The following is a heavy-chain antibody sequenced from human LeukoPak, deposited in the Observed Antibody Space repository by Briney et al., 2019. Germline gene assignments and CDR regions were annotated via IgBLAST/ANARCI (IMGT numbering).Heavy chain of an antibody. J-gene: IGHJ4*02. Sequence: ASVKVSCKASGYTSTSYAMHWVRQAPGQRLEWMGWINAGNANTKYSQKFQGRVTITRDTSASTAYMELSSLRSEDTAVYYCARDPCSGGSCYIHPFDYWGQGTLVTVFS. CDR3: ARDPCSGGSCYIHPFDY. V-gene: IGHV1-3*01. CDR1: GYTSTSYA. CDR2: INAGNANT. D-gene: IGHD2-15*01.